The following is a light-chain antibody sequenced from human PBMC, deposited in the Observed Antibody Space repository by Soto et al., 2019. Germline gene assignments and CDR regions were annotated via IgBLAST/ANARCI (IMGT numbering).Light chain of an antibody. CDR3: QQYNNWPRT. Sequence: EIVMTQSPATLPVSPGERVTVSWRASQSVSSSLAWYQQKPGQAPRLLIYGASTRATGIPARFSGSGSGTEFTLTIGSLQSEDFAVYYCQQYNNWPRTFGQGTKLEIK. V-gene: IGKV3-15*01. CDR1: QSVSSS. CDR2: GAS. J-gene: IGKJ2*01.